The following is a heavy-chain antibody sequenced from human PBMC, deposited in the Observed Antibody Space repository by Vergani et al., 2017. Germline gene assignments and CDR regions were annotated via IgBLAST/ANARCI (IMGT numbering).Heavy chain of an antibody. Sequence: EVQLVESGGGLVQPGRSLRLSCTASGFTFGDYAMSWVRQAPGKGLEWVANIKQDGSEKYYVDSVKGRFTISRDNAKNSLYLQMNSLRAEDTAVYYCARADCSSTSCYAYYYYGMDVWGQGTTVTVSS. J-gene: IGHJ6*02. CDR1: GFTFGDYA. D-gene: IGHD2-2*01. V-gene: IGHV3-7*01. CDR2: IKQDGSEK. CDR3: ARADCSSTSCYAYYYYGMDV.